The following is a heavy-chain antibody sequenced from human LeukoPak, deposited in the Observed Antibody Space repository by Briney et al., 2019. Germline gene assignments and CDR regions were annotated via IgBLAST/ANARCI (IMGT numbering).Heavy chain of an antibody. CDR3: ARPSGVDFDPVSFDY. Sequence: AGGSLRLSCAASGFTFSSYAMHWVRQAPGKGLEWVAVISYDGSYKYYADSVKGRFTISRDNSKNTLYLQMNSLRAEDTAVYYCARPSGVDFDPVSFDYWGQGTLVTVSS. V-gene: IGHV3-30-3*01. D-gene: IGHD3-9*01. CDR2: ISYDGSYK. CDR1: GFTFSSYA. J-gene: IGHJ4*02.